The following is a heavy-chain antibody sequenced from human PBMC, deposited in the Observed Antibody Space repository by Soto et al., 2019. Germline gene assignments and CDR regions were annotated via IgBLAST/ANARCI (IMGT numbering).Heavy chain of an antibody. V-gene: IGHV4-59*12. D-gene: IGHD3-16*02. CDR2: IYYSGST. Sequence: SETLSLTCTVSGGSLSSYYWSWIRQPPGKGLEWIGYIYYSGSTNYDPSLRGRISISMDKSKNQIFLDLFDVTAADTAVYYCARDHRFSDNWAFDYWGRGVLVTVS. J-gene: IGHJ4*02. CDR1: GGSLSSYY. CDR3: ARDHRFSDNWAFDY.